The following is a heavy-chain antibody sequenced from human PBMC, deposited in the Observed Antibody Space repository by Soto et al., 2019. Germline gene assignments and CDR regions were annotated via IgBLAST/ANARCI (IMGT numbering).Heavy chain of an antibody. Sequence: GQAVTLSCAVSGYSFTRYLFRCVRQMPGKGLEGMGRIDPSDSYTNYSPSFQGHVTISADKSISTAYLQWSSLKASDTAMYYCARHTHSYDSSGYYSLDYWGQGNMVTVSS. D-gene: IGHD3-22*01. V-gene: IGHV5-10-1*01. CDR3: ARHTHSYDSSGYYSLDY. CDR2: IDPSDSYT. CDR1: GYSFTRYL. J-gene: IGHJ4*02.